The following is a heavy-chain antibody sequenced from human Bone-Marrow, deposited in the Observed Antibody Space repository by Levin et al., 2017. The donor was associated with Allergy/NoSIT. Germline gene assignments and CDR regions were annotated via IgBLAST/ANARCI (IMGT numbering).Heavy chain of an antibody. D-gene: IGHD3-10*01. CDR2: SSSSSSTI. J-gene: IGHJ3*02. CDR1: GFTFSSYS. V-gene: IGHV3-48*01. CDR3: ARDLGELLWFGELSEGNSFDI. Sequence: GGSLRLSCAASGFTFSSYSMNWVRQAPGKGLEWVSYSSSSSSTIYYADSVKGRFTISRDNAKNSLYLQMNSLRAEDTAVYYCARDLGELLWFGELSEGNSFDIWGQGTMVTVSS.